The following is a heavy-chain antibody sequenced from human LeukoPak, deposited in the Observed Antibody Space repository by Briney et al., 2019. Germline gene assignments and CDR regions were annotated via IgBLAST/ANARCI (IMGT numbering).Heavy chain of an antibody. D-gene: IGHD2-2*01. V-gene: IGHV3-21*01. CDR3: VRGQGYCSDIRCSPGYYMDV. CDR2: ISSSGSLI. CDR1: EFTSSDFG. Sequence: KPGGSLRLSCEASEFTSSDFGMNWVRRAPGRGLEWISRISSSGSLINYADSVKGRFTISRDNAKNSMYLQMNSLRVDDTAVYYCVRGQGYCSDIRCSPGYYMDVWGKGTTVTVSS. J-gene: IGHJ6*03.